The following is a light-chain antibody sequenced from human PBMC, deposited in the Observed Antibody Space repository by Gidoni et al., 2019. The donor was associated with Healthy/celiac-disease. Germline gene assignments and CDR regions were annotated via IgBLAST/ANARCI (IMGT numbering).Light chain of an antibody. CDR2: KAS. Sequence: IQMTQSPSTLSASVGDRVTITCRASQSIRSWLAWYQQKPGKAPKLLIYKASSLESGVPSRFSGSGSGTEFTLTISSLQPDDFATYYCQQYNSYSLWTFGQXTKVEIK. V-gene: IGKV1-5*03. CDR1: QSIRSW. CDR3: QQYNSYSLWT. J-gene: IGKJ1*01.